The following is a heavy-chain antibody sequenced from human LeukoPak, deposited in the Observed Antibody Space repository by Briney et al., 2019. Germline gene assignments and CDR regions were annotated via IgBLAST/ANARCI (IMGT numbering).Heavy chain of an antibody. CDR1: GGSISSYY. V-gene: IGHV4-59*08. CDR2: IYYSGST. Sequence: PSETLSPTCTVSGGSISSYYWSWIRQPPGKGLEWIGYIYYSGSTNYNPSLKSRVTISVDTSKNQFSLKLSSVTAADTAVYYCARHSSSWYTHGMDVWGQGTTVTVSS. J-gene: IGHJ6*02. CDR3: ARHSSSWYTHGMDV. D-gene: IGHD6-13*01.